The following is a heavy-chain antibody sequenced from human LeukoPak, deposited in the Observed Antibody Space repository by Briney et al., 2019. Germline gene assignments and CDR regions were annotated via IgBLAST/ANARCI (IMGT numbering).Heavy chain of an antibody. CDR1: GFTFSSYE. Sequence: GGSLRLSCAASGFTFSSYEMNWVRQAPGKGLEWVSYISSSGSTIYYADSVKGRFTISRDNARNSLYLQMNSLRAEDTAVYYCARGQTYLWFGELLYGTGGAFDIWGQGTMATVSS. V-gene: IGHV3-48*03. D-gene: IGHD3-10*01. CDR3: ARGQTYLWFGELLYGTGGAFDI. J-gene: IGHJ3*02. CDR2: ISSSGSTI.